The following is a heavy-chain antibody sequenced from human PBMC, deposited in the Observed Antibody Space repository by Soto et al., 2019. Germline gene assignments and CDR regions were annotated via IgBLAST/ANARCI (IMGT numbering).Heavy chain of an antibody. V-gene: IGHV4-39*01. CDR3: ARQRGYVAAFDY. CDR1: GCSISSSIYY. CDR2: IYYSGSP. D-gene: IGHD5-12*01. J-gene: IGHJ4*02. Sequence: SETLSITCTVSGCSISSSIYYWGWIRRPPGKGLEWIGSIYYSGSPYYNPSLKSRVTISVNTSKNQFSLQLSSVTATDTAVYYCARQRGYVAAFDYWGQGTLVKVSS.